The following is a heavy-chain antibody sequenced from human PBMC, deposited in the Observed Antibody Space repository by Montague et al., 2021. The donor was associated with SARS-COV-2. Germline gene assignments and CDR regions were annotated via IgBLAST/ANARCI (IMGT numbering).Heavy chain of an antibody. J-gene: IGHJ5*02. Sequence: SETLSLTCTVSGGSLSGYYWSWIRQPPGKGLEWIGEINHRGTTNDNPSLKSRVALSLDTPRNQFSLNLNSVTAVDTAVYYCVRGPAVKSYYDFWSGPKWFDPWGQGNLVTVSS. V-gene: IGHV4-34*01. CDR2: INHRGTT. D-gene: IGHD3-3*01. CDR3: VRGPAVKSYYDFWSGPKWFDP. CDR1: GGSLSGYY.